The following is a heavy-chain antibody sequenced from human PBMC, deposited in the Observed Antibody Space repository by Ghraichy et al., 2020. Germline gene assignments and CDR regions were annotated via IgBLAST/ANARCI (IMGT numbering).Heavy chain of an antibody. V-gene: IGHV2-5*01. J-gene: IGHJ5*02. CDR2: IYWNDDK. CDR3: AHTPYATNYYGNWFDP. D-gene: IGHD3-10*01. Sequence: SGPTLVKPTQTLTLTYTFSGFSLSGGGVGVAWIRQPPGKALEYLALIYWNDDKRYSPSLKSRLTITKDTSKNQVVLTMTHMDPVDTATYYCAHTPYATNYYGNWFDPWAQGTLVTVSS. CDR1: GFSLSGGGVG.